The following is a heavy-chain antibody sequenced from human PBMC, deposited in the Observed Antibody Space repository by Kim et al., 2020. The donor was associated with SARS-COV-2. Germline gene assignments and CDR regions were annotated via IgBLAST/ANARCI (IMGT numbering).Heavy chain of an antibody. D-gene: IGHD3-22*01. CDR2: IIPIFGTA. V-gene: IGHV1-69*13. J-gene: IGHJ2*01. CDR1: GGTFSSYA. CDR3: ARSPYYYDSSGYFWYFDL. Sequence: SVKVSCKASGGTFSSYAISWVRQAPGQGLEWMGGIIPIFGTANYAQKFQGRVTTTADESTSTAYMELSSLRSEDTAGYYCARSPYYYDSSGYFWYFDLWGRGTLVTVSS.